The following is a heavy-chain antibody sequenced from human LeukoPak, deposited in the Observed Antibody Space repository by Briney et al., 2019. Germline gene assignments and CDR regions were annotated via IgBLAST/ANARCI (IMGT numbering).Heavy chain of an antibody. CDR3: ARGRPGPAGAVTYDF. D-gene: IGHD6-13*01. J-gene: IGHJ4*02. CDR2: MNPNSGKT. CDR1: GYTFTTSD. Sequence: AEVLVSCKASGYTFTTSDINWVRQATGQGLEWMGWMNPNSGKTGSAQKFQGRLTMTKNTSTTTAYMEVTGLRFEDTAIYYCARGRPGPAGAVTYDFWGQGTLITVSS. V-gene: IGHV1-8*01.